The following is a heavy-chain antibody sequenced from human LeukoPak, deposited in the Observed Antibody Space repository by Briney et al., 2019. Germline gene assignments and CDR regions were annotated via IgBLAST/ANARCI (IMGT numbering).Heavy chain of an antibody. CDR1: GGTFSSYA. V-gene: IGHV1-69*05. CDR3: ARGNADGYSGYDYSFFDY. J-gene: IGHJ4*02. CDR2: IIPIFGTA. Sequence: GASVKVSCKASGGTFSSYAISWVRQAPGQGLEWMGGIIPIFGTANYAQKFQGRVTITTDESTSTAYMELSSLRSEDTAVHYCARGNADGYSGYDYSFFDYWGQGTLVTVSS. D-gene: IGHD5-12*01.